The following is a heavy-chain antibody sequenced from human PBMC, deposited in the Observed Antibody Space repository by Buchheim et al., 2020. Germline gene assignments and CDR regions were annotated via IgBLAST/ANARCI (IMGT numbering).Heavy chain of an antibody. Sequence: QVQLVESGGGVVQPGRSLRLSCAASGFTFSSYGMHWVRQAPGKGMEWVAVISYDGSNKYYADSVKGRFTISRDTSKNTLYLQMNSLRAEDTAVYYCASRMAEGMDVWGQGTT. CDR1: GFTFSSYG. V-gene: IGHV3-30*03. CDR3: ASRMAEGMDV. D-gene: IGHD5-24*01. J-gene: IGHJ6*02. CDR2: ISYDGSNK.